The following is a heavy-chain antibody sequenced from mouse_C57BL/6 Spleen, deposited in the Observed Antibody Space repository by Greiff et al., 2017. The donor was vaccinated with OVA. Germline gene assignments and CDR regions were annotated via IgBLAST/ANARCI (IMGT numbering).Heavy chain of an antibody. CDR1: GYAFTNYL. CDR2: INPGSGGT. V-gene: IGHV1-54*01. Sequence: VQLQQSGAELVRPGTSVKVSCKASGYAFTNYLIEWVKQRPGQGLEWIGVINPGSGGTNYNEKFKGKATLTADKSSSTAYMQLSSLTSEDSAVYFCARSDSGFDYWGQGTTLTVSS. J-gene: IGHJ2*01. CDR3: ARSDSGFDY.